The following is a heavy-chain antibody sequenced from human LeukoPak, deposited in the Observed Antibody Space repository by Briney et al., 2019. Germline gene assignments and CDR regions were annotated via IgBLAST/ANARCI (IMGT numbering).Heavy chain of an antibody. V-gene: IGHV1-8*03. CDR2: MNPYSANT. Sequence: GAPVKVSCKASGYTFTNYDIHWVRHATGQGLEWMGWMNPYSANTGYAQNFQGRITFTRNTSISTAYMELSSLRSDDTAVYYCARTQRLVLRSPLDPWGQGTLVTVSS. D-gene: IGHD6-13*01. CDR1: GYTFTNYD. CDR3: ARTQRLVLRSPLDP. J-gene: IGHJ5*02.